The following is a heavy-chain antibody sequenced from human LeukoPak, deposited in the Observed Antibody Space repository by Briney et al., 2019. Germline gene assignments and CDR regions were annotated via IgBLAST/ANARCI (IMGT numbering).Heavy chain of an antibody. CDR1: GYTFSTYA. CDR2: ISYDGSNE. D-gene: IGHD1-1*01. V-gene: IGHV3-30*18. Sequence: SCKASGYTFSTYAMHWVRQAPGKGLEWVAVISYDGSNEYYADSVKGRFTISRDNSRTTLYLQMNSLRAEDTAVYYCAKDRWVPTTEKPIDHWGQGTLVTVSS. J-gene: IGHJ4*02. CDR3: AKDRWVPTTEKPIDH.